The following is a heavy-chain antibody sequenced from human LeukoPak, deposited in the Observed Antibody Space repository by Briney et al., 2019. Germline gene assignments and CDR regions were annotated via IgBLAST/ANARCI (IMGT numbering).Heavy chain of an antibody. Sequence: ASVKVSCKASGYTFTSYGISWVRQAPGQGLEWMGWMNPNSGNTGYAQKFQGRVTITRNTSISTAYMELSSLRSEDTAVYYCAREGSGSYPYYYYYMDVWGKGTTVTVSS. CDR2: MNPNSGNT. CDR3: AREGSGSYPYYYYYMDV. D-gene: IGHD1-26*01. V-gene: IGHV1-8*03. CDR1: GYTFTSYG. J-gene: IGHJ6*03.